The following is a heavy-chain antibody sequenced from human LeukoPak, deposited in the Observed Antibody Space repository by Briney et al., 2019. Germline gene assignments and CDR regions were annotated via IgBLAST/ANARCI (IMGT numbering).Heavy chain of an antibody. CDR3: ARVRGSTFIVSWFDP. J-gene: IGHJ5*02. CDR1: GFTFRSYS. V-gene: IGHV3-30-3*01. Sequence: GGSLRLSCAASGFTFRSYSMHWVRQAPGKGLEWVAVISPDGNNKYYADSARDRFTISRDNPKNTLFLQINSLRAEDTAVYYCARVRGSTFIVSWFDPWGQGTLVTVSS. D-gene: IGHD6-13*01. CDR2: ISPDGNNK.